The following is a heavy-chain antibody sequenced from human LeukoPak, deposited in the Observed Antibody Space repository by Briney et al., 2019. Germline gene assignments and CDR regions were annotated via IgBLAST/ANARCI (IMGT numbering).Heavy chain of an antibody. CDR2: INAGNGNT. V-gene: IGHV1-3*01. CDR3: ATFWFDP. J-gene: IGHJ5*02. CDR1: GYTFTSYA. Sequence: ASVKVSCKASGYTFTSYAMHWVRQAPGQRLEWMGWINAGNGNTKYSQKFQGRVTMTEDTSTDTAYMELSSLRSEDTAVYYCATFWFDPWGQGTLVTVSS.